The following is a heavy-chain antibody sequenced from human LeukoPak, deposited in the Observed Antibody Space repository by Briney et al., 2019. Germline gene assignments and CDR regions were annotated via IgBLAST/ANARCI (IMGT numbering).Heavy chain of an antibody. J-gene: IGHJ3*02. CDR3: ARGRSITLLRGVAMSDGFDI. Sequence: GGSLRLSCAASGFTFSTYSMNWVRQAPGKGLEWVSFIDTSGTYIYYGESMKGRFNISRDNAKTSLYLQMNGLRAEDTAVYYCARGRSITLLRGVAMSDGFDIWGQGTMVAVSS. V-gene: IGHV3-21*01. CDR2: IDTSGTYI. CDR1: GFTFSTYS. D-gene: IGHD3-10*01.